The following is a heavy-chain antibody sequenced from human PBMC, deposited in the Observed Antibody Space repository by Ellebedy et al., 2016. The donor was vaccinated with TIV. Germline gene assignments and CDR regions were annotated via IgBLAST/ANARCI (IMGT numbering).Heavy chain of an antibody. V-gene: IGHV3-7*01. CDR1: GFTFSTYW. CDR2: IKDDGTVK. CDR3: ARDKVLVPAIFDL. Sequence: GGSLRLXXAASGFTFSTYWMSWVRQAPGKGLEWVANIKDDGTVKYYVGSVKGRFTISRDNAQNSLYLQMNRLRAEDTAMYYCARDKVLVPAIFDLWGQGTLVTVSS. J-gene: IGHJ4*02. D-gene: IGHD2-8*02.